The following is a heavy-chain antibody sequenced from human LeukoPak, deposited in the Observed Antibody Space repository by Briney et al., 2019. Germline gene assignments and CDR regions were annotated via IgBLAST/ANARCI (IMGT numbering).Heavy chain of an antibody. CDR2: ISSSGSTI. Sequence: GGSLRLSCAASGFTFSSYSMNWVRQAPGKGLEWVSYISSSGSTIYYADSVKGRFTISRDNAKNSLYLQMNSLRAEDTTVYYCARRKEGASDYWGQGTLVTVSS. D-gene: IGHD1-26*01. J-gene: IGHJ4*02. CDR1: GFTFSSYS. V-gene: IGHV3-48*04. CDR3: ARRKEGASDY.